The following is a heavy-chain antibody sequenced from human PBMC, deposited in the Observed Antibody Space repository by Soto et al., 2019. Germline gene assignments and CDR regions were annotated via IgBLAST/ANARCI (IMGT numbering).Heavy chain of an antibody. Sequence: EVQLLESGGGLVQPGGSLRLSCAASGFTFSSYAMSWVRQAPGKGLEWVSAISGSGGSTYYADSVKGRFTISIDNSKNTLYLQMTSLRAEDTAVYYCAKGPRHDYIWGSYKAWVQGTLVTVSS. V-gene: IGHV3-23*01. CDR1: GFTFSSYA. D-gene: IGHD3-16*01. CDR3: AKGPRHDYIWGSYKA. CDR2: ISGSGGST. J-gene: IGHJ4*02.